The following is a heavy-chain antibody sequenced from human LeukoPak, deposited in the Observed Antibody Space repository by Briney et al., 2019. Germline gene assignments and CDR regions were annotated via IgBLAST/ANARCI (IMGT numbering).Heavy chain of an antibody. V-gene: IGHV3-23*01. Sequence: GGSLRLSCAASGFTFSSYAMSWVRQAPGKGLEWVLAISGSGGSTYYADSVKGRFTISRDNSKNTLYLQMNSLRAEDTAVYYCAKDLHDYVWGSYRYAIDYRGQGTLVTVSS. J-gene: IGHJ4*02. CDR2: ISGSGGST. CDR1: GFTFSSYA. CDR3: AKDLHDYVWGSYRYAIDY. D-gene: IGHD3-16*02.